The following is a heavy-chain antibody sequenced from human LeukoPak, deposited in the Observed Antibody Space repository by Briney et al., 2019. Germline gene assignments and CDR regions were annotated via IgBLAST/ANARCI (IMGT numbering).Heavy chain of an antibody. D-gene: IGHD2-2*01. V-gene: IGHV4-39*01. CDR2: DSYSGST. J-gene: IGHJ3*02. Sequence: PSETLSLTCIVSGGSISSSTYYWGWIRQPPGKGLEWIGSDSYSGSTYYNPSLTSRVTISVDTSKNQFSLKLSSVTAADTAVYYCARRNVVVSSTMARAFDIWGQGTMVTVS. CDR1: GGSISSSTYY. CDR3: ARRNVVVSSTMARAFDI.